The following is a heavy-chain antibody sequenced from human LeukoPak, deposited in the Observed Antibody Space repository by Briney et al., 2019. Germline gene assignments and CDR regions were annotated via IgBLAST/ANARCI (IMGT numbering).Heavy chain of an antibody. D-gene: IGHD2-15*01. CDR3: ARSQSGVFDV. CDR2: MNSDGTSI. J-gene: IGHJ3*01. V-gene: IGHV3-74*01. Sequence: LTGGSLRLSCVVSGFTFTNYWMQWVRQVPGKGLVWVARMNSDGTSIIHADSVKGRFTISRDNAENTLYLQMNGLRPEDTALYYCARSQSGVFDVWGQGTMVIVSS. CDR1: GFTFTNYW.